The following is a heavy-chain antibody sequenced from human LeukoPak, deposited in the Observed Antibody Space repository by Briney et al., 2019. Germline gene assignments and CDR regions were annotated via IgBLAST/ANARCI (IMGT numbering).Heavy chain of an antibody. J-gene: IGHJ3*01. CDR1: GFTFSSYW. D-gene: IGHD6-13*01. Sequence: GGSLSLSCAASGFTFSSYWMHWVRHAPGKGLGWVSRINSDGSRTIYADSMKGRLTLSRDNAKNTLYLQMNSLRAEDTAVYYCARKGLAGPSAFEVWGQGTMVTVSS. CDR2: INSDGSRT. CDR3: ARKGLAGPSAFEV. V-gene: IGHV3-74*01.